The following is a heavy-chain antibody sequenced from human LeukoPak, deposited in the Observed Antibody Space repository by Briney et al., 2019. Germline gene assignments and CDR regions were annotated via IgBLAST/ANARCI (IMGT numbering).Heavy chain of an antibody. CDR2: IIPIFGTA. J-gene: IGHJ4*02. V-gene: IGHV1-69*13. CDR1: GGTFSSYA. Sequence: ASVKVSCKASGGTFSSYAISWVRQAPGQGLEWMGGIIPIFGTANYAQKFQGRVTITADESTSTAYMELSSLRSEDTAVYYCARGQNDFWSGYPDYWGQGTLVTVSS. D-gene: IGHD3-3*01. CDR3: ARGQNDFWSGYPDY.